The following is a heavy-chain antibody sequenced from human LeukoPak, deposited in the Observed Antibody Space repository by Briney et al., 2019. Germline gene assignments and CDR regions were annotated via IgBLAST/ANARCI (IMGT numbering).Heavy chain of an antibody. D-gene: IGHD3-3*01. CDR2: IKHSRSK. Sequence: SETLSLTCAVYVGSLSGYYGSCIRQPPREGGGWSGEIKHSRSKNYNPSLKSRVTISVDTSKNQFSLKLSSVTAADTAVYYCARGFSPPLYDFWSGLSRGIYYFDYWGQGTLVTVSS. CDR1: VGSLSGYY. J-gene: IGHJ4*02. V-gene: IGHV4-34*01. CDR3: ARGFSPPLYDFWSGLSRGIYYFDY.